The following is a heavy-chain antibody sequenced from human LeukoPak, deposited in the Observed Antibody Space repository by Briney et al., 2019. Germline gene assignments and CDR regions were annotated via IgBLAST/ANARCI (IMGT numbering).Heavy chain of an antibody. CDR2: ICTDGDT. D-gene: IGHD3-22*01. J-gene: IGHJ3*02. Sequence: GGSLSLSCAASGFTHCSYDKHWVRHATGKGLEWVSAICTDGDTYYPGSVKGRITISRENAKNFLYLQMNSLRAGDTAVYYCARGGYYYDSSGYLDAFDIWGQGTMVTVSS. CDR1: GFTHCSYD. CDR3: ARGGYYYDSSGYLDAFDI. V-gene: IGHV3-13*01.